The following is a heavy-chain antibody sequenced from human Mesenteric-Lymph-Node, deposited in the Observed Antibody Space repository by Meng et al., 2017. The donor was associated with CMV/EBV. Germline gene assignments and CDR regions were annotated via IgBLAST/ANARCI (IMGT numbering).Heavy chain of an antibody. CDR3: ARGYFSSYCFDY. CDR1: AYTFTNYN. D-gene: IGHD3-10*01. V-gene: IGHV1-46*01. CDR2: INPSGDIT. Sequence: ASVKVSCKASAYTFTNYNMHWVRQAPGQGLEWMGIINPSGDITNYAQKFQGRVTMTRDTSTSTVYMELSSLRSEDTAVYYCARGYFSSYCFDYWGQGTLVTVSS. J-gene: IGHJ4*02.